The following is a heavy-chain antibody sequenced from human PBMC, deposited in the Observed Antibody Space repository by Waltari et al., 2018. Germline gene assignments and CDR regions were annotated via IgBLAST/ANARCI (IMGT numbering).Heavy chain of an antibody. J-gene: IGHJ4*02. CDR1: GFTFSSYG. Sequence: QVQLVESGGGVVQPGGSLRLSCAASGFTFSSYGMHWVRQAPGKGLEWVAFIRYDGSNKYYADSVKGRFTISRDNSKNTLYLQMNSLRAEDTAVYYCHMTVAPDGDYWGQGTLVTVSS. D-gene: IGHD6-19*01. V-gene: IGHV3-30*02. CDR2: IRYDGSNK. CDR3: HMTVAPDGDY.